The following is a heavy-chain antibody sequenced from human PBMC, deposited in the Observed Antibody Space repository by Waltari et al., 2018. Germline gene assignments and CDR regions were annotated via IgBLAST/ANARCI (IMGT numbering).Heavy chain of an antibody. D-gene: IGHD6-6*01. CDR2: MNPNSGNT. CDR3: ARGKAARVFYWFDP. J-gene: IGHJ5*02. Sequence: QVQLVQSGAEVKKPGASVKVSCKASGYTFTSYDINWVRQATGQGLEWMGWMNPNSGNTGDAQKFQGVVTMTRNTSISTAYMELSSLRSEDTAVYYCARGKAARVFYWFDPWGQGTLVTVSS. V-gene: IGHV1-8*01. CDR1: GYTFTSYD.